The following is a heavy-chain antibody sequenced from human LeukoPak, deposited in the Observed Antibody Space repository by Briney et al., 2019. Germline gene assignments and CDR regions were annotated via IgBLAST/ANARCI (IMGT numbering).Heavy chain of an antibody. Sequence: SETLSLTCTVSGGSISSYYWSWIRQPPGKGLEWIGYIYYSGSTNYNPSLRSRVTISVDTSKNQFSLKLSSVTAADTAVYYCASNSGSYELYFDYWGQGTLVTVSS. J-gene: IGHJ4*02. CDR1: GGSISSYY. D-gene: IGHD1-26*01. CDR3: ASNSGSYELYFDY. V-gene: IGHV4-59*01. CDR2: IYYSGST.